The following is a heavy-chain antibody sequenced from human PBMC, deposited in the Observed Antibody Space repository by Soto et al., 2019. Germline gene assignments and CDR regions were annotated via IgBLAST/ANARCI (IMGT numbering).Heavy chain of an antibody. J-gene: IGHJ4*02. CDR3: ARDLGGFPDY. D-gene: IGHD5-12*01. V-gene: IGHV1-18*01. CDR1: GYTFTSYG. Sequence: GASVKVSCKASGYTFTSYGISWVRQAPGQGLEWMGWINPYNGNTKYAQKLQGRVTMTTDTSTSTAYMELRSLRSDDTDVYHCARDLGGFPDYWGQGTLVTVSS. CDR2: INPYNGNT.